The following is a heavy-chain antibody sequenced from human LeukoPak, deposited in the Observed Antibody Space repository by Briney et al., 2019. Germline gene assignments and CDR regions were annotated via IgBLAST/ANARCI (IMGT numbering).Heavy chain of an antibody. CDR2: ISGSGGST. D-gene: IGHD1-26*01. V-gene: IGHV3-23*01. CDR3: ARDGIYMDV. Sequence: SGGSLRLSCAASGFTFSSYGMSWVRQAPGKGLEWVSAISGSGGSTYYADSVKGRFTISRDNAKNSLYLQMNSLRAEDTAVYYCARDGIYMDVWGKGTTVTVSS. CDR1: GFTFSSYG. J-gene: IGHJ6*03.